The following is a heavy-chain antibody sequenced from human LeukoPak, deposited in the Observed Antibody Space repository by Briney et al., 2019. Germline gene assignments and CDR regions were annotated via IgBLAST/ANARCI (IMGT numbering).Heavy chain of an antibody. V-gene: IGHV3-66*01. CDR3: ARDQAGRGGFDY. CDR2: IYSGGST. CDR1: GFTVSSNY. J-gene: IGHJ4*02. D-gene: IGHD6-19*01. Sequence: PGGSLRLSCAASGFTVSSNYMSWVRQAPGKGLEWVSVIYSGGSTYYADSVKGRFTISGDNSKNTLYLQMNSLRAEDTAVYYCARDQAGRGGFDYWGQGTLVTVSS.